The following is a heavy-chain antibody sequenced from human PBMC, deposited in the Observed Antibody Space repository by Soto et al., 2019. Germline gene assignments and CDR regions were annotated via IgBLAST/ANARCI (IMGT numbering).Heavy chain of an antibody. J-gene: IGHJ6*02. D-gene: IGHD4-17*01. CDR1: GFTFSSYA. CDR3: ARDRDYGDYYYYYGMDV. Sequence: LRLSCAASGFTFSSYAMHWVRQAPGKGLVWVAVISYDGSNKYYADSVKGRFTISRDNSKNTLYLQMNSLRAEDTAVYYCARDRDYGDYYYYYGMDVWGQGTTVTVSS. CDR2: ISYDGSNK. V-gene: IGHV3-30-3*01.